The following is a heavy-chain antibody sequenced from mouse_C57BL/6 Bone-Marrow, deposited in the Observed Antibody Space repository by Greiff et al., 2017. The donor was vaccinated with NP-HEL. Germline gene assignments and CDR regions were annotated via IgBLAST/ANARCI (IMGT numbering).Heavy chain of an antibody. CDR3: ARRGWDKGVYFDY. D-gene: IGHD4-1*01. CDR2: IYPGDGDT. V-gene: IGHV1-82*01. Sequence: VQLQQSGPELVKPGASVKISCKASGYAFSSSWMNWVKQRPGKGLEWIGRIYPGDGDTNYNGKFKGKATLTADKSSSTAYMQLSSLTSGDSAVYFCARRGWDKGVYFDYWGKGTTLTVAS. J-gene: IGHJ2*01. CDR1: GYAFSSSW.